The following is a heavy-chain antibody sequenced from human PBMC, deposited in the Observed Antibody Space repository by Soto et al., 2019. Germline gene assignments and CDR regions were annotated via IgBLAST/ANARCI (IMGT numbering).Heavy chain of an antibody. CDR2: ISGSGGAT. CDR3: GRGGSDSPMAPGY. V-gene: IGHV3-48*04. D-gene: IGHD5-18*01. CDR1: GFTFDNYA. J-gene: IGHJ4*02. Sequence: GGSLRLSCAASGFTFDNYAMNWVRQAPGKGLEWVAHISGSGGATKYADSVKGRFSISKDNSKNTLYLQMNSLRAEDTAVFYCGRGGSDSPMAPGYWGQGTLVTVSS.